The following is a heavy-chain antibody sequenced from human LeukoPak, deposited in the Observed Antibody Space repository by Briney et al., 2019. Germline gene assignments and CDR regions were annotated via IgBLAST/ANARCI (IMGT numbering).Heavy chain of an antibody. CDR3: ARHGNLVVPATYYYMDV. J-gene: IGHJ6*03. V-gene: IGHV4-59*08. CDR2: IYYSGST. CDR1: GVSMSSYY. Sequence: SETLSLTCTVSGVSMSSYYWSWIRQPPGKGLEWIGYIYYSGSTNYNPSLKSRVTISVDTSKRQFSLKLSSVTAADTALYYCARHGNLVVPATYYYMDVWGKGTTVTVSS. D-gene: IGHD2-2*01.